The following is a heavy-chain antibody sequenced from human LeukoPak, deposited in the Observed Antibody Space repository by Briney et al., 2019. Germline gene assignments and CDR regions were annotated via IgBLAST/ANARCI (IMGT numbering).Heavy chain of an antibody. Sequence: GASLRLSCAASGFTFSNYAMSWVRQAPGKGLGWVSAITGSGGNTYYADSVKGRFTISRDNSKNTVFLQMNSLRAEDTAVYYCAKGGDYDVLTGYYVSDYWGQGTLVTVSS. V-gene: IGHV3-23*01. D-gene: IGHD3-9*01. CDR3: AKGGDYDVLTGYYVSDY. J-gene: IGHJ4*02. CDR1: GFTFSNYA. CDR2: ITGSGGNT.